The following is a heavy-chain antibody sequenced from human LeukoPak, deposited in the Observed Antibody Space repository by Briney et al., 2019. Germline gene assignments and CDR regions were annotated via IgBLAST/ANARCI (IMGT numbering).Heavy chain of an antibody. CDR3: AREGIDSSGYYYDY. CDR1: GFTFSSYD. D-gene: IGHD3-22*01. J-gene: IGHJ4*02. Sequence: GGSLRLSCAASGFTFSSYDMHWVRQATGKGLEWVSAIGTAGDTYYPGSVKGRFTISRENAKNSLYLQMNSLRAGDTAVYYCAREGIDSSGYYYDYWGQGTLVTVSP. CDR2: IGTAGDT. V-gene: IGHV3-13*01.